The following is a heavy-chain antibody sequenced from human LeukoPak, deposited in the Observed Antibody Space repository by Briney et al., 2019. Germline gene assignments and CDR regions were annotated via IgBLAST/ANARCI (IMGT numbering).Heavy chain of an antibody. CDR3: ARGGYYYDSNGYPEWSEYWYFDL. CDR2: IYYSGST. J-gene: IGHJ2*01. D-gene: IGHD3-22*01. Sequence: PSETLSLTCTVSGGSISSYYWSWIRQPPGKGLEWIGYIYYSGSTNYNPSLKSRVTISVDTSKNQFSLKLSSVTAADTAVYYCARGGYYYDSNGYPEWSEYWYFDLWGRGTLVTVSS. CDR1: GGSISSYY. V-gene: IGHV4-59*01.